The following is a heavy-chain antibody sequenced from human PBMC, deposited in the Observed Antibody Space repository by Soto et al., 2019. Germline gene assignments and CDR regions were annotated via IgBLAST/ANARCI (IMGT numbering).Heavy chain of an antibody. Sequence: QVQLQESGPGLVKPSETLSLTCTVSGGSISSYFWSWIRQPPWKGLEWIGYIYYSGSTNYNPALKSRVTISVDTSKNQFSLKLSSVTAADTAVYYCARGRVGVVPIGAFDIWGQGTMVTVSS. CDR1: GGSISSYF. J-gene: IGHJ3*02. CDR3: ARGRVGVVPIGAFDI. CDR2: IYYSGST. D-gene: IGHD2-2*01. V-gene: IGHV4-59*01.